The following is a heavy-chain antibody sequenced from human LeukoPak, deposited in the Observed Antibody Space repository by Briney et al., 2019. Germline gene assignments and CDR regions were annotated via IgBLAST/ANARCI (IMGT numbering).Heavy chain of an antibody. V-gene: IGHV3-48*01. Sequence: GGSLRLSCAASGFTFSSYSMNWVRQAPGKGLEWVSYISSSSSTIYYADSVKGRFTISRDNSKNTLYLQMNSLRAEDTAVYYCAKIPVLLWFGELFSGYFDYWGQGTLVTVSS. J-gene: IGHJ4*02. D-gene: IGHD3-10*01. CDR3: AKIPVLLWFGELFSGYFDY. CDR1: GFTFSSYS. CDR2: ISSSSSTI.